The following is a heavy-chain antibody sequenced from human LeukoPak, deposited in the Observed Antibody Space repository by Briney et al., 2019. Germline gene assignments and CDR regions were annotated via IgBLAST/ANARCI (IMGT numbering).Heavy chain of an antibody. CDR2: IWCDGSNK. J-gene: IGHJ4*02. CDR3: ARDRSGYGSVYDY. Sequence: GGSLRLSCAASGFTFSSYGMHWVRQAPGKGLEWVAVIWCDGSNKYYADSVKGRFTISRDNSKNTLYLQMNSLRAEDTAVYYCARDRSGYGSVYDYWGQGTLVTVSS. CDR1: GFTFSSYG. D-gene: IGHD3-10*01. V-gene: IGHV3-33*01.